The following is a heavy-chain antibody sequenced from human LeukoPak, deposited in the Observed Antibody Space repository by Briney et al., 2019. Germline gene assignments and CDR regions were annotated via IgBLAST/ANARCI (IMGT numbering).Heavy chain of an antibody. J-gene: IGHJ5*02. D-gene: IGHD2-2*01. CDR2: TYYRSTWYN. Sequence: SQTLSLTCAISGDSVSSNSVTWNWIRQSPPRGLEWLGRTYYRSTWYNDYAVSVRGRITVNPDTSKNQFSLHLNSVTPEDTAVYYCARRLTQYDCFDPWGQGILVTVSS. V-gene: IGHV6-1*01. CDR1: GDSVSSNSVT. CDR3: ARRLTQYDCFDP.